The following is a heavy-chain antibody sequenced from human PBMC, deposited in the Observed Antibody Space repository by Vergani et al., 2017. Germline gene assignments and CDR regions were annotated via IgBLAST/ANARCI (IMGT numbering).Heavy chain of an antibody. CDR1: GFTFSSYA. Sequence: EVQLLESGGGLVQPGGSLRLSCAASGFTFSSYAMSWVRQAPGKGLEWVSAISGSGGSTYYADSVKGRFTISRDNAKNSLYLQMNTLRAEDTAVYYCARRKVELFGISDYWGQGTLVTVSS. D-gene: IGHD3-10*01. CDR2: ISGSGGST. V-gene: IGHV3-23*01. J-gene: IGHJ4*02. CDR3: ARRKVELFGISDY.